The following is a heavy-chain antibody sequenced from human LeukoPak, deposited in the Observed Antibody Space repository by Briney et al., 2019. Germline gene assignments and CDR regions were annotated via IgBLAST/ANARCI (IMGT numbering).Heavy chain of an antibody. V-gene: IGHV3-33*08. CDR2: IRYDGSNK. CDR1: GFTFSSYE. J-gene: IGHJ4*02. D-gene: IGHD2-2*01. Sequence: GGSLRLSCAASGFTFSSYEMNWVRQAPGKGLEWVAFIRYDGSNKYYADSVKGRFTISRDNSKNTLYLQMNSLRAEDTALYYCARLGTRYCTSTSCHSQFDFWGQGTLVTVSS. CDR3: ARLGTRYCTSTSCHSQFDF.